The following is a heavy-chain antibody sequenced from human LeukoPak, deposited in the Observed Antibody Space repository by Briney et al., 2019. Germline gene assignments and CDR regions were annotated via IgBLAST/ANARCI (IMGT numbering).Heavy chain of an antibody. CDR2: ISSSGSTI. D-gene: IGHD4-17*01. J-gene: IGHJ4*02. V-gene: IGHV3-48*03. CDR3: ARDSTTVTTAWWY. Sequence: PGGSLRLSCAASGFTFSSYEMNWVRQAPGKGLEWVSYISSSGSTIYYADSVKGRFTISRDNAKNSLYLQMNSLRAEDTAVYYCARDSTTVTTAWWYWGQGTLVTVSS. CDR1: GFTFSSYE.